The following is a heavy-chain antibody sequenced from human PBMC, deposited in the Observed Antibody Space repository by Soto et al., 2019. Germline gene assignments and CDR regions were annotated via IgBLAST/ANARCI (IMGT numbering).Heavy chain of an antibody. J-gene: IGHJ4*02. V-gene: IGHV3-23*01. CDR1: GFTFSSYA. Sequence: EVQLLASGGGLVQPGGSLRLSCAASGFTFSSYAMSWVRQAPGKGLEWVSAISGSGGSTYYADSVKGRFTISRDNSKNTLYLQMNSLRAEDTAVYYCAKVVNQDIVVVVAAMYFDYWGQGTLVTVSS. D-gene: IGHD2-15*01. CDR2: ISGSGGST. CDR3: AKVVNQDIVVVVAAMYFDY.